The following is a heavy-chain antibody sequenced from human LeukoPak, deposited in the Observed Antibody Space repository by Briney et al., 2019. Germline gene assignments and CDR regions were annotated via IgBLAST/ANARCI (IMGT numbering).Heavy chain of an antibody. CDR1: GYTFTGYY. CDR3: ARGGDVVVPAAKGRDYYYGMDV. J-gene: IGHJ6*02. CDR2: IIPIFGIA. V-gene: IGHV1-69*04. Sequence: GASVKVSCKASGYTFTGYYMHWVRQAPGQGLEWMGRIIPIFGIANYAQKFQGRVTITADKSTSTAYMELSSLRSEDTAVYYCARGGDVVVPAAKGRDYYYGMDVWGQGTTVTVSS. D-gene: IGHD2-2*01.